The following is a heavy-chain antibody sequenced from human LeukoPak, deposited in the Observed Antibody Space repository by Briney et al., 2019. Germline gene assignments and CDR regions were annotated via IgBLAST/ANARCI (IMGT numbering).Heavy chain of an antibody. J-gene: IGHJ5*02. CDR3: ARGYCGGDCYVNNWFDP. D-gene: IGHD2-21*02. Sequence: PSETLSLTCTVSGGSISSYYWSWIRQPPGKRLEWIGYIYYSGSTNYNPSLKSRVTISVDTSKNQFSLKLSSVTAADTAVYYCARGYCGGDCYVNNWFDPWGQGTLVTVSS. CDR2: IYYSGST. CDR1: GGSISSYY. V-gene: IGHV4-59*01.